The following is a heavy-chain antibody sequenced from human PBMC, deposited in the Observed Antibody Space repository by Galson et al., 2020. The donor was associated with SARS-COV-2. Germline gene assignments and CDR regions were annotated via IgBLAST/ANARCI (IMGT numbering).Heavy chain of an antibody. CDR3: ANGMGWELLS. D-gene: IGHD1-26*01. CDR2: IWYDGSNK. CDR1: GFTFSCYG. J-gene: IGHJ4*02. Sequence: QLGESLKISCAASGFTFSCYGMHWVRQAPGKGLEWVAVIWYDGSNKYYADSVKGRFTISRENSKNTLYLQMNSLRAEDTAVYYCANGMGWELLSWGKGALVTVSS. V-gene: IGHV3-33*06.